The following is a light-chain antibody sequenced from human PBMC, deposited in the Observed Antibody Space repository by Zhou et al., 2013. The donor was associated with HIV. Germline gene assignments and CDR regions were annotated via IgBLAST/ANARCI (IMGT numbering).Light chain of an antibody. V-gene: IGKV2-28*01. J-gene: IGKJ4*01. CDR3: MQALHTFT. CDR2: LAS. CDR1: QSLLHRNGYNF. Sequence: DTVMTQSPLSLSVTPGESASISCRSSQSLLHRNGYNFLEWYLQKPGQSPQLLIYLASNRATGVPDRFSGSVSGTDFTLTISRVEAEDVGVYFCMQALHTFTFGGGPRWRSN.